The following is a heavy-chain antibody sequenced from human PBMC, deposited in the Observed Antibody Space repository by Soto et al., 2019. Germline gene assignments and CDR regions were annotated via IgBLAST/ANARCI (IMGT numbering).Heavy chain of an antibody. CDR1: GGSISSGGYS. Sequence: NPSETLSLTCAVSGGSISSGGYSWSWIRQPPGKGLEWIGYIYHSGSTYYNPSLKSRVTISVDRSKNQFSLKLSSVTAADTAVYYCARGRHGKNYFDYWGQGTLVTVSS. CDR2: IYHSGST. V-gene: IGHV4-30-2*01. J-gene: IGHJ4*02. D-gene: IGHD1-26*01. CDR3: ARGRHGKNYFDY.